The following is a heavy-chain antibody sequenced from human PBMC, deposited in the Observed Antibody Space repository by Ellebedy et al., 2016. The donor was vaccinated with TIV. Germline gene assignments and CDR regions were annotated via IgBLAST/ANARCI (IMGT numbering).Heavy chain of an antibody. CDR3: ARWDFDSFNAFDI. J-gene: IGHJ3*02. Sequence: GESLKISCAASGFTFTRDYMSWVRQAPGKGLEWVANIKQDGSAKYYIDSVKGRFTISRDNAKNTLYLQMNSLRAEDTAVYYCARWDFDSFNAFDIWGQGTTVTVSS. CDR2: IKQDGSAK. CDR1: GFTFTRDY. V-gene: IGHV3-7*01. D-gene: IGHD3-9*01.